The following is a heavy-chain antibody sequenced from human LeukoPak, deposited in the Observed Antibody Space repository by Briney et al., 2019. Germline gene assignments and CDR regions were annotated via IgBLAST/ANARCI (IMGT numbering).Heavy chain of an antibody. J-gene: IGHJ6*02. Sequence: GESLQISCKGSGYSFTSYWIGWVRQLPGKGLEWMGIIYPGDSDTRYSPSFQGQVTISADKSISTAYLQWSSLKASDTAMYYCARAEGSGSYYYYYYGMDVWGQGTTVTVSS. CDR1: GYSFTSYW. CDR3: ARAEGSGSYYYYYYGMDV. D-gene: IGHD3-10*01. V-gene: IGHV5-51*01. CDR2: IYPGDSDT.